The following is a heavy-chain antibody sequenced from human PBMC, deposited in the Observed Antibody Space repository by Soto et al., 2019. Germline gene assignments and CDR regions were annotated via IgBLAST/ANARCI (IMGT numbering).Heavy chain of an antibody. CDR2: IYATGTT. Sequence: SETLSLTCTASGASISGFYWSWIRKSAGKGLEWIGRIYATGTTDYNPSLKSRVMMSVDTSKKQFSLKLRSVTAADTAVYYCVRDGTKTLRDWFDPWGQGISVTVSS. D-gene: IGHD1-1*01. J-gene: IGHJ5*02. V-gene: IGHV4-4*07. CDR3: VRDGTKTLRDWFDP. CDR1: GASISGFY.